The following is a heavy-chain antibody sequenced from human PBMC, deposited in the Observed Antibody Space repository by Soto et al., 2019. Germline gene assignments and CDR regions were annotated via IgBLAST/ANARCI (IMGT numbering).Heavy chain of an antibody. CDR2: IYATGTT. Sequence: SETLSLTCTASGASISGFYWSWIRKSAGKGLEWIGRIYATGTTDYNPSLKSRVMMSVDTSKKQFSLKLRSVTAADTAVYYCVRDGTKTLRDWFDPWGQGISVTVSS. D-gene: IGHD1-1*01. J-gene: IGHJ5*02. V-gene: IGHV4-4*07. CDR3: VRDGTKTLRDWFDP. CDR1: GASISGFY.